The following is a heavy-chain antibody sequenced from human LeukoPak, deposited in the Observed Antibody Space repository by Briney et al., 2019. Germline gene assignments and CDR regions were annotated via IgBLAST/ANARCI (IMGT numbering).Heavy chain of an antibody. J-gene: IGHJ4*02. V-gene: IGHV7-4-1*02. Sequence: ASVKVSCKASGGTFSSYAFSWVRQAPGQGPEWMGWINTNTGNPTYAQGFTGRFVFSVDTSVSTAYLQISSLKAEDTAVYYCATSPGIAAPSGYYFDHWGQGTLVTVSS. CDR1: GGTFSSYA. CDR2: INTNTGNP. D-gene: IGHD6-13*01. CDR3: ATSPGIAAPSGYYFDH.